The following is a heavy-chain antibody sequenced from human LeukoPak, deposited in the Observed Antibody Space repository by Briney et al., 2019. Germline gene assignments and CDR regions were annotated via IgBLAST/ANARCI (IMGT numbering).Heavy chain of an antibody. Sequence: GGSLRLSCAASGFTFSNYAMHWVRQAPGKGLEWVAVISYDGSNKYYADSVKGRFTISRDNSKNTLYPQMNSLRAEDTAVYYCARDLYDSSESAFDIWGQGTVVTVSS. V-gene: IGHV3-30-3*01. CDR1: GFTFSNYA. D-gene: IGHD3-22*01. CDR2: ISYDGSNK. J-gene: IGHJ3*02. CDR3: ARDLYDSSESAFDI.